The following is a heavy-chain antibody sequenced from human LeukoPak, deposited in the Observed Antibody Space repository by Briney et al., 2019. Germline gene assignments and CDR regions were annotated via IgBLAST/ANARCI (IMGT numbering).Heavy chain of an antibody. CDR2: ISGSGGST. V-gene: IGHV3-23*01. CDR1: GFTFSSYA. D-gene: IGHD5-24*01. J-gene: IGHJ5*02. CDR3: AKTVRRWLQFEGIESGWFDP. Sequence: GGSLRLSCAASGFTFSSYAMSWVRQAPGKGLEWVSAISGSGGSTYYADSVKGRFTISRDNSKNTLYLQMNSLRAEDTAVYYCAKTVRRWLQFEGIESGWFDPWGQGTLVTVSS.